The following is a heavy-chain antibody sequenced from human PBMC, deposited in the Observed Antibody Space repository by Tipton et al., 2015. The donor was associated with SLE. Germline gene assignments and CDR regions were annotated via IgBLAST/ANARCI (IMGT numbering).Heavy chain of an antibody. CDR2: IHHSGSI. J-gene: IGHJ4*02. V-gene: IGHV4-59*08. D-gene: IGHD6-19*01. Sequence: TLSLTCTISSGSISTYHWSWLRQPPGKGLEWIGYIHHSGSINYNPSLRSQVTMSMDTSKNQFSLRLSSVTAAGTAVYYCARHLYNIGWNHFDYWGPGTLVTVSS. CDR3: ARHLYNIGWNHFDY. CDR1: SGSISTYH.